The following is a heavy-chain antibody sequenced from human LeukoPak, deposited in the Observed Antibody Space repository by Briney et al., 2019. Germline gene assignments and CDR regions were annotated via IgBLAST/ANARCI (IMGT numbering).Heavy chain of an antibody. CDR2: ITSRSSHI. CDR1: GFPFNSSS. CDR3: ARDRYYFDSSGSSYMDV. D-gene: IGHD3-22*01. J-gene: IGHJ6*03. V-gene: IGHV3-21*01. Sequence: PGGSLRLSCVASGFPFNSSSMNWVRQAPGKGPEWVSSITSRSSHIHYSDSVKGRFTISRDNAKNSLYLQMDSLGAEDTAIYFCARDRYYFDSSGSSYMDVWGKGTTVTISS.